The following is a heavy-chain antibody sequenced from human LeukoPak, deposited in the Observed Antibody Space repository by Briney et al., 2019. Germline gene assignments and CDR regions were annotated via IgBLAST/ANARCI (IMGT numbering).Heavy chain of an antibody. Sequence: PSETLSLTCTVSGGSISSTTYYWGWIRQPPGKGLEWIGSIYFSGSTYYNPSLKSRVSISVDTSKNQFSLKLSSVTDADTAAYYCARDGMWFGEFRFDYWGQGTLVTVSS. J-gene: IGHJ4*02. V-gene: IGHV4-39*07. CDR2: IYFSGST. CDR1: GGSISSTTYY. D-gene: IGHD3-10*01. CDR3: ARDGMWFGEFRFDY.